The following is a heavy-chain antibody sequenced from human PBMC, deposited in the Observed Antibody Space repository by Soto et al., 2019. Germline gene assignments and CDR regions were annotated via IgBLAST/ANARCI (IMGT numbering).Heavy chain of an antibody. CDR2: IEQHGNT. V-gene: IGHV4-30-2*01. CDR1: GDSFTSPSSS. J-gene: IGHJ4*03. Sequence: SEPRCLTGSVSGDSFTSPSSSWTWFRQRPGKSLEGVGYIEQHGNTSYNPSVKGRLTMSVDRSKNPFSRGAESMPVAKTAISFCVRRKLGDVFGIWGPGTLVTVSS. D-gene: IGHD3-16*01. CDR3: VRRKLGDVFGI.